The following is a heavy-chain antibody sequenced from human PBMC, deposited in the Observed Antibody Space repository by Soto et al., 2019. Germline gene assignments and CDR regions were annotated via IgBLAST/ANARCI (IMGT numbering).Heavy chain of an antibody. J-gene: IGHJ3*02. V-gene: IGHV1-3*01. Sequence: ASVKVSCKASGYTFTNYAMHWVRQAPGQRLEWMGWINAGNGNTKYSQKFQGRVTITRDTSASTAYMELSSLRSEDTAVYYCATVLRNYGAFDIWGQGTMVTVSS. CDR1: GYTFTNYA. CDR3: ATVLRNYGAFDI. CDR2: INAGNGNT. D-gene: IGHD1-7*01.